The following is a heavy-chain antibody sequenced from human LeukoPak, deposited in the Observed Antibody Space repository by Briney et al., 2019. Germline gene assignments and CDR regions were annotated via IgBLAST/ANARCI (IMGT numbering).Heavy chain of an antibody. CDR3: AKDARYASYYYYMDV. D-gene: IGHD3-9*01. V-gene: IGHV3-30*02. CDR1: GFMFSSYG. J-gene: IGHJ6*03. Sequence: PGGSLRLSCAASGFMFSSYGMHWVRQAPGKGLEWVAFIQYDGSKEYYADSVKGRFTISRDKYKNTLYLQMNSLRAEDTAVYYCAKDARYASYYYYMDVWGKGTAVTVSS. CDR2: IQYDGSKE.